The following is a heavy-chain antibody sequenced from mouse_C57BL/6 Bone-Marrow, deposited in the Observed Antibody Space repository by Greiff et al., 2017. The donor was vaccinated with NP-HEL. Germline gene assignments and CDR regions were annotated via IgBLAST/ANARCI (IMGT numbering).Heavy chain of an antibody. D-gene: IGHD2-14*01. V-gene: IGHV5-17*01. CDR1: GFTFSDYG. Sequence: VQVVESGGGLVKPGGSLKLSCAASGFTFSDYGMHWVRQAPEKGLEWVAYICSGSSTLYYADTVKGRFTSSRDNAKNTLYLQMTSLRSDDTAMYYCARGGNYFDYWGQGTTLTVSS. CDR3: ARGGNYFDY. J-gene: IGHJ2*01. CDR2: ICSGSSTL.